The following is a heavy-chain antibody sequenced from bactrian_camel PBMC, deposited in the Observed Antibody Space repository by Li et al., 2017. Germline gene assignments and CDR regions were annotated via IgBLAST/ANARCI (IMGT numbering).Heavy chain of an antibody. J-gene: IGHJ6*01. Sequence: HVQLVESGGGAVQAGGSLRLSCAASGYDASRNCLAWFRQAPGKERELVASIYAGNQGTVYVDSVKGRFLITRDNAKNTVDLQMNSLSWEDTALYRCTTTPAPAGFDDLGYWGQGTQVTVS. V-gene: IGHV3S54*01. D-gene: IGHD5*01. CDR1: GYDASRNC. CDR2: IYAGNQGT. CDR3: TTTPAPAGFDDLGY.